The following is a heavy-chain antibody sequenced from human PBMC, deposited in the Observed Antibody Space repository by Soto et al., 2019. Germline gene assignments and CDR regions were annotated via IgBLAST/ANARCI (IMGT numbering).Heavy chain of an antibody. J-gene: IGHJ6*02. V-gene: IGHV3-30-3*01. D-gene: IGHD6-13*01. Sequence: QVQLVESGGGVVQPGRSLRLSCAASGFTFSSYAMHWVRQAPGKGLEWVAVISYDGSNKYYADSVKGRFTISRDNSKNTLYLQMNSLGAEDTAVYYCASCSSSWYGNYYGMDVWGQGTTVTVSS. CDR3: ASCSSSWYGNYYGMDV. CDR2: ISYDGSNK. CDR1: GFTFSSYA.